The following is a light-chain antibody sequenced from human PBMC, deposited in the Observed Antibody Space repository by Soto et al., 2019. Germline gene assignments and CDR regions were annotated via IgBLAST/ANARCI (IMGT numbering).Light chain of an antibody. CDR1: QSVSSSY. V-gene: IGKV3-20*01. J-gene: IGKJ1*01. CDR3: QQYGSSGT. CDR2: GAS. Sequence: EIVLTQSPGTLFLSPGERATLSCRASQSVSSSYLAWYQQKPGQAPRLLIYGASSRATGIPDRFSGSGSGTDFTLTISRLEPEDFAVYYCQQYGSSGTFGQGTKVDIK.